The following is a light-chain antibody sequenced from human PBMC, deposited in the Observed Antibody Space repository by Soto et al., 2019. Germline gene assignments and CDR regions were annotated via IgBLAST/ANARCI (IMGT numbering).Light chain of an antibody. J-gene: IGKJ1*01. CDR1: QSLLHSNGYNY. CDR3: IQAPDSLPGA. Sequence: RIQTERYRAVTAKNPSFSGCISIQSLLHSNGYNYLNWFVQKPGQSPQLLIYLGSERASGVPGRISGSGSGTNFAQKISRRSRHDVGTSYSIQAPDSLPGAFGQGTKVDIK. V-gene: IGKV2-28*01. CDR2: LGS.